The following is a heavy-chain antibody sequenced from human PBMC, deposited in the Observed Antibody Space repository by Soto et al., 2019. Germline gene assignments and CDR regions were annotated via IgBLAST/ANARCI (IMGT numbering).Heavy chain of an antibody. CDR3: ARDHPWSYSWGYYYMDV. J-gene: IGHJ6*03. V-gene: IGHV3-23*01. CDR1: GFTFSSYA. Sequence: GGSLRLSCAASGFTFSSYAMSWVRQAPGQGLEWVSAISGSGGSTYYADSVKGRFTISRDNSKTTLYLQMNSLRAGDTAVYYCARDHPWSYSWGYYYMDVWGKGTTVTVSS. CDR2: ISGSGGST. D-gene: IGHD3-16*01.